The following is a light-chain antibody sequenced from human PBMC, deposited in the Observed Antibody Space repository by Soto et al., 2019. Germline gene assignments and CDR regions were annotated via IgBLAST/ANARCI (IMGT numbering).Light chain of an antibody. CDR2: LEVSGSY. CDR3: ETWDNKILI. V-gene: IGLV4-60*02. J-gene: IGLJ2*01. Sequence: VLTQSSSASSALGSSVKLTCTLSSGHISYIIAWNQKKQGKAPRYLMKLEVSGSYNKGSGAPDRFSGSSSGADRYLTIANHPFEDEADYYCETWDNKILIFGGGTQVTVL. CDR1: SGHISYI.